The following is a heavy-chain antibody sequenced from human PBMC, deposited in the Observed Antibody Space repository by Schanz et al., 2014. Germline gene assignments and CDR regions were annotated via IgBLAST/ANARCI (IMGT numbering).Heavy chain of an antibody. V-gene: IGHV4-34*02. CDR2: INQSGTT. Sequence: QVQLQQWGAGLLKPSETLSLTCAVYGGSFSSNYWSWIRQPPGKGLEWIGEINQSGTTNYNPSLKSRVTISVDAPKNQFSLKLSSVTAADTAVYYCAREEGWGIAAAGPKHYYYGMDVWGQGTTVTVSS. CDR1: GGSFSSNY. D-gene: IGHD6-13*01. CDR3: AREEGWGIAAAGPKHYYYGMDV. J-gene: IGHJ6*02.